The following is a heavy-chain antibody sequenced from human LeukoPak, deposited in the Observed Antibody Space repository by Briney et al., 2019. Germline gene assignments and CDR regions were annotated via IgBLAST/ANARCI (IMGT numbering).Heavy chain of an antibody. Sequence: PGGSLRLSCAASGFTFSSYAMSWVRQAPGKGLEWVSVIYSGGSTYYADSVKGRFTISRDNSKNTLYLQMNSLRAEDTAVYYCARDRRGKLDYWGQGTLVTVSS. CDR2: IYSGGST. CDR1: GFTFSSYA. D-gene: IGHD1-1*01. V-gene: IGHV3-53*01. CDR3: ARDRRGKLDY. J-gene: IGHJ4*02.